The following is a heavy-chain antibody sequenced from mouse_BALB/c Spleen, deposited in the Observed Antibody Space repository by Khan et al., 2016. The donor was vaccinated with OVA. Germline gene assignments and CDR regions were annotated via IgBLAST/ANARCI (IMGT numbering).Heavy chain of an antibody. CDR3: ASGGYWYFDV. J-gene: IGHJ1*01. D-gene: IGHD1-1*02. V-gene: IGHV9-3-1*01. CDR2: INTYTEEP. CDR1: GYSFTNYG. Sequence: QIQLVQSGPEVKKPGETVQISCQASGYSFTNYGMNWVRHAPGKGLKWMCWINTYTEEPTYADDFKGRFALPLANSASTAYLQINNLKNDDSATYCCASGGYWYFDVWGAGTTVTVSS.